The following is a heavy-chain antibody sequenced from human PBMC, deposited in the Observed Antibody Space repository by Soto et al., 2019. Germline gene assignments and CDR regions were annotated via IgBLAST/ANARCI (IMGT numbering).Heavy chain of an antibody. V-gene: IGHV3-66*01. CDR3: AREPRYCRGGSCSITGDAYDI. CDR2: ISNRGDT. D-gene: IGHD2-15*01. Sequence: SGGSLRLSCAASGFTFSSYSMNWVRQAPGKGLEWVSVISNRGDTHYADSVRGRVSFSRDISDNTLHLQMNNRRVEDTAVYYCAREPRYCRGGSCSITGDAYDIWGQGTMVTVSS. CDR1: GFTFSSYS. J-gene: IGHJ3*02.